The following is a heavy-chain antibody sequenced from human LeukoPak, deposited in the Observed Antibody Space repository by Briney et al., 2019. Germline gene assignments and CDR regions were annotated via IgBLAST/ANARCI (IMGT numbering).Heavy chain of an antibody. Sequence: SVKVSCKASGFTFTSRSAVQWVRQARGQRLEWIGWIVVDSDNTNYAENFQGRVTITRDMSASTSYMELSSLRSEDTAVYFCAAPYTSSWVDLWGQGTLVTVSS. J-gene: IGHJ5*02. CDR1: GFTFTSRSA. V-gene: IGHV1-58*01. CDR3: AAPYTSSWVDL. D-gene: IGHD6-13*01. CDR2: IVVDSDNT.